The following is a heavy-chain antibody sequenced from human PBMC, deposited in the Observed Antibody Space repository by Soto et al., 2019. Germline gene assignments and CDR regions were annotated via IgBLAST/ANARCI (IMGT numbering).Heavy chain of an antibody. D-gene: IGHD1-26*01. CDR1: GASISSAHW. CDR2: IYHSGST. J-gene: IGHJ4*02. CDR3: ASHLGATRGPFDL. Sequence: QVQLQESDPGLVKPSGTLSLTCAVSGASISSAHWWNLVRQPPGKGLEWIGEIYHSGSTNYNPSPRSRVNVSICKSKNQFPLRLSSVTAADTAIYYCASHLGATRGPFDLWGQGILVTVSS. V-gene: IGHV4-4*02.